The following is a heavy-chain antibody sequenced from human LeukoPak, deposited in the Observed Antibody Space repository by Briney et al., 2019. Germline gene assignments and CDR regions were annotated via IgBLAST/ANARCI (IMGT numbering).Heavy chain of an antibody. D-gene: IGHD2-15*01. CDR3: ARGVGIYYYYYYYMDV. CDR1: GGSISSGGYY. J-gene: IGHJ6*03. V-gene: IGHV4-31*03. Sequence: SETLSLTCTVSGGSISSGGYYWSWIRQHPGKSLEWIGYIYYSGSTYYNPSLKSRDTISVDTSKNQFSLKLSSVTAADTAVYYCARGVGIYYYYYYYMDVWGKGTTVTVSS. CDR2: IYYSGST.